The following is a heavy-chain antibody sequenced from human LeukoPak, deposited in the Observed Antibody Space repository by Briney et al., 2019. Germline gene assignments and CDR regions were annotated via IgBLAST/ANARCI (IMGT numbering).Heavy chain of an antibody. Sequence: GGSLRLSCTASEFNVSNSFIHWVRQAPGKGLEWFSVIYSGGATYFTDSVKGRFSISRDIFKNTVYLQMNSLRVDDTAVFYCARAQQTDFGVGAMDVWGQRTTVTVSS. V-gene: IGHV3-66*01. D-gene: IGHD4-17*01. CDR3: ARAQQTDFGVGAMDV. CDR1: EFNVSNSF. J-gene: IGHJ6*02. CDR2: IYSGGAT.